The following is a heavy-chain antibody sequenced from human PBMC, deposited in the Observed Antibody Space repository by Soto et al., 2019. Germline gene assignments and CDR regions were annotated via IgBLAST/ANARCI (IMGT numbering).Heavy chain of an antibody. CDR1: GFTFSSYE. CDR2: ISSSGSTI. D-gene: IGHD1-26*01. Sequence: HPGGSLRLSCAASGFTFSSYEMNWVRQAPGKGLEWVSYISSSGSTIYYADSVKGRFTISRDNDKNSLYLQMNSLRAEDTAVYYCATVGKVGAWDYWDQGTMATVPA. J-gene: IGHJ4*02. CDR3: ATVGKVGAWDY. V-gene: IGHV3-48*03.